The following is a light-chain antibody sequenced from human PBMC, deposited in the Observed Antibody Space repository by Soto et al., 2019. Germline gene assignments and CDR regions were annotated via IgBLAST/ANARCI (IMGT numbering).Light chain of an antibody. CDR2: XAS. CDR3: QQYKCSST. CDR1: HSVTTSY. V-gene: IGKV1-5*03. J-gene: IGKJ2*01. Sequence: TQSPGTLSLSLGDGATLSXRASHSVTTSYLAWYQQKPXKATXXXYYXASSLDSGVPSRFSGSGCGTEFTITISLLQHDDAATYCCQQYKCSSTFGQGTKLDIK.